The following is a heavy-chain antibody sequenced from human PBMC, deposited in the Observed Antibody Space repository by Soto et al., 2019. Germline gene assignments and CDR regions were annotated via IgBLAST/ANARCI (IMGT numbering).Heavy chain of an antibody. CDR3: ARKDYDYVWGSYHQYGMDV. CDR2: IIPIFGTA. Sequence: ASVKVSCKASGGTFSSYAISWVRQAPGQGLEWMGGIIPIFGTANYAQKFQGRVTITADESTSTAYMELSSLRSEDTAVYYCARKDYDYVWGSYHQYGMDVWGQGTTVTVSS. V-gene: IGHV1-69*13. CDR1: GGTFSSYA. J-gene: IGHJ6*02. D-gene: IGHD3-16*02.